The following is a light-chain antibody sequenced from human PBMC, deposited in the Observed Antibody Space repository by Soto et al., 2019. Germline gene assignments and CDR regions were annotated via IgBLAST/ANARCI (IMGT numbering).Light chain of an antibody. Sequence: QSVLTQPASVSGSPRQSITISCTGTSSDVGNYNLVSWYQQHPGEAPKLLIYEGSKRPSGVSNRFSGSKFGNTASLTISGLQAEDEVDYYCCSYAGDSTWVFGGGTKVTVL. J-gene: IGLJ3*02. CDR3: CSYAGDSTWV. V-gene: IGLV2-23*01. CDR1: SSDVGNYNL. CDR2: EGS.